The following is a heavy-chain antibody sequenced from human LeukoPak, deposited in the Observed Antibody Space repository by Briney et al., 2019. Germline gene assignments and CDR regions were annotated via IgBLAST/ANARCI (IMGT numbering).Heavy chain of an antibody. V-gene: IGHV4-59*08. Sequence: SETLSLTCTVSGVSISSYYWSWIRQPPGKGLEWIGYIYYSGSTNYNPSLKSRVTISVDTSKNQFSLKLSSVTAADTAVYCCARRVGYSSSWYYFDYWGQGTLVTVSS. CDR1: GVSISSYY. D-gene: IGHD6-13*01. J-gene: IGHJ4*02. CDR3: ARRVGYSSSWYYFDY. CDR2: IYYSGST.